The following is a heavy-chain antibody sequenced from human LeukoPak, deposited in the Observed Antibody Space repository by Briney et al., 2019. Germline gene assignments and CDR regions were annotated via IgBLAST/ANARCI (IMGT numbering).Heavy chain of an antibody. Sequence: GGSLTLSCAASGFTFSSYSMNWVRQAPGKGLEWVSYISSSSSTIYYADSVKGRFTISRDSVKISRYLQMNSLRAEETSVCYCARVALVGDYGDDVAFDIWGQGTMVTVSS. CDR1: GFTFSSYS. J-gene: IGHJ3*02. D-gene: IGHD4-17*01. V-gene: IGHV3-48*01. CDR2: ISSSSSTI. CDR3: ARVALVGDYGDDVAFDI.